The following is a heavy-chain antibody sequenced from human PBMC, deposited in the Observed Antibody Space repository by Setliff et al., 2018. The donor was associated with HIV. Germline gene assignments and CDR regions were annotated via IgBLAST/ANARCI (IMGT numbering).Heavy chain of an antibody. V-gene: IGHV4-4*07. CDR3: ARGRDGYSLGNFDF. D-gene: IGHD2-21*02. CDR1: GGSMSSYC. CDR2: IYSTGTT. J-gene: IGHJ4*02. Sequence: NPSETLSLTCSVSGGSMSSYCWTWIRQSAGRGLEWIGHIYSTGTTNYNSSLKSRLTMSIDTSKNQFSLGLRSLTAADTAVYYCARGRDGYSLGNFDFWGQGTLVTVSS.